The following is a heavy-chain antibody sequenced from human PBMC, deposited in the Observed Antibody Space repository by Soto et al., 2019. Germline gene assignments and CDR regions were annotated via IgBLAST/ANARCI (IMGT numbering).Heavy chain of an antibody. CDR3: GRVYSVNYLGYFDY. V-gene: IGHV4-59*08. J-gene: IGHJ4*02. CDR1: GGSISSSS. Sequence: SETLSLTCTVSGGSISSSSWNWIRQAPGKRLEWIGCIFYTGSTNFNPSLESRVAMSLDTSKNQFSLRLSSVTASDTAVYYCGRVYSVNYLGYFDYWGQGALVTVSS. CDR2: IFYTGST. D-gene: IGHD6-13*01.